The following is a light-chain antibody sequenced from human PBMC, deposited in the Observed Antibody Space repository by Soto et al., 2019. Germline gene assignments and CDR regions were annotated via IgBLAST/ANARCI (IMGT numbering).Light chain of an antibody. V-gene: IGLV2-14*01. CDR1: SSDVGGYNY. J-gene: IGLJ2*01. CDR2: DVS. CDR3: SSYTSSSTYVV. Sequence: QSALTQPASASGSPGQSITISCTGTSSDVGGYNYVSWYQQHPGKAPKLMIYDVSNRPSGVSNRFSGSKSGNTASLTISGLQAEDEAEYYCSSYTSSSTYVVFGGGTKLTVL.